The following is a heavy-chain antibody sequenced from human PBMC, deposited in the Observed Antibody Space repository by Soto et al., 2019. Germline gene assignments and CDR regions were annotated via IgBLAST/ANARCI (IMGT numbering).Heavy chain of an antibody. J-gene: IGHJ5*02. D-gene: IGHD6-6*01. V-gene: IGHV4-31*03. Sequence: QVQLQESGPGLVKPSQTLSLTCTVSGGAISSGSYYWGWIRQHPGKGLEWIGYIYYSWTTYYNPSLMTRVTISVDTSKTQFSPKLTSVTVADTAVYYCARISGSSSPYDPSCQGTLVTVS. CDR3: ARISGSSSPYDP. CDR2: IYYSWTT. CDR1: GGAISSGSYY.